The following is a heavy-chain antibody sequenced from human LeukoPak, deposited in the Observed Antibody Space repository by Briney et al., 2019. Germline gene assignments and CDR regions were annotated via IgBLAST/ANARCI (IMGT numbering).Heavy chain of an antibody. Sequence: GGSLRLSCAASGFTFTSYSMNWVRQAPGKGLEWVANINQDGSERFYVDSVKGRFTISRDNAKNSLYLQMNSLRAEDTAVYYCARAGFRYSSSSDVWGQGTTVTVSS. J-gene: IGHJ6*02. D-gene: IGHD6-13*01. CDR1: GFTFTSYS. CDR3: ARAGFRYSSSSDV. V-gene: IGHV3-7*01. CDR2: INQDGSER.